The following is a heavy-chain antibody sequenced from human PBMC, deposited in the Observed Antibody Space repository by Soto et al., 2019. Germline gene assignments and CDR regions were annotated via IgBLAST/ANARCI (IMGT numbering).Heavy chain of an antibody. J-gene: IGHJ6*02. V-gene: IGHV3-30-3*01. CDR3: ARDFGRGYYYYGMDV. Sequence: QVQLVESGGGVVQPGRSLRLSCAASGFTFSSYAMHWVRQAPGKGLEWVAVISYDGSNKYYADSVKGRFTISRDNSKNTLYLQMNSLRAEDTAVYYCARDFGRGYYYYGMDVWGQGTTVTVSS. CDR1: GFTFSSYA. D-gene: IGHD3-10*01. CDR2: ISYDGSNK.